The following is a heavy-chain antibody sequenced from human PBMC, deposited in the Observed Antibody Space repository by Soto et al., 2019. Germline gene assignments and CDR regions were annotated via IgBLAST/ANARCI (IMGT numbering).Heavy chain of an antibody. CDR2: ISYDGSNK. CDR1: GFTFSTYS. Sequence: GGSLRLSCAASGFTFSTYSMNWVRQAPGKGLEWVAVISYDGSNKYYADSVKGRFTISRDNSKNTLYLQMNSLRAEDTAVYYCTTGKRADTAMGYYYYGMDVWGQGTTVTVSS. D-gene: IGHD5-18*01. V-gene: IGHV3-30*03. CDR3: TTGKRADTAMGYYYYGMDV. J-gene: IGHJ6*02.